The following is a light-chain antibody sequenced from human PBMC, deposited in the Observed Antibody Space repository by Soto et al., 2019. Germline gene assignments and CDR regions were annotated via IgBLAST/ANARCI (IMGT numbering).Light chain of an antibody. J-gene: IGLJ1*01. CDR1: SSEVVGYNY. CDR3: SSYTTSNTRQIV. CDR2: DVS. V-gene: IGLV2-14*03. Sequence: QSVLTQPASVSGSPGQSITISCTGTSSEVVGYNYVSWYQHHPGKAPKLIIYDVSNRPSGVSNRFSGSKSGNTASLTISGLQPEDEADYYCSSYTTSNTRQIVFGTGTKVTVL.